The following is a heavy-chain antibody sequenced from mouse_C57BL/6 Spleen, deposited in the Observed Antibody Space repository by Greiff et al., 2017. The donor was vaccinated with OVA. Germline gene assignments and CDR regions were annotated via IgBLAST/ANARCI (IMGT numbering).Heavy chain of an antibody. J-gene: IGHJ1*03. CDR3: ARFSPGSSYGYFDV. D-gene: IGHD1-1*01. CDR1: GYAFTNYL. V-gene: IGHV1-54*01. Sequence: QVQLKESGAELVRPGTSVKVSCKASGYAFTNYLIEWVKQRPGQGLEWIGVINPGSGGTNYNEKFKGKATLTADKSSSTAYMQLSSLTSEDSAVYFCARFSPGSSYGYFDVWGTGTTVTVSS. CDR2: INPGSGGT.